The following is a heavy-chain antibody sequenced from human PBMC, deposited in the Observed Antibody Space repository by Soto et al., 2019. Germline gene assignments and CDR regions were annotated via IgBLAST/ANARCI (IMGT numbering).Heavy chain of an antibody. CDR1: GFTFNSYW. CDR3: TRDERWLQRHDPFEM. V-gene: IGHV3-74*01. CDR2: INGDGSSA. Sequence: EVQLVESGGGLVQPGGSLRLACAASGFTFNSYWMHWVRQAPGKGLVRVSRINGDGSSADYADSEKGRFTVSRANAKNTQYMQLNSLRAEDTAMYFCTRDERWLQRHDPFEMWGQGTVVTVSS. D-gene: IGHD5-12*01. J-gene: IGHJ3*02.